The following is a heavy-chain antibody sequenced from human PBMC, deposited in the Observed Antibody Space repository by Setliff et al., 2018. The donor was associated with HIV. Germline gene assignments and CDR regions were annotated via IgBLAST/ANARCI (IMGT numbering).Heavy chain of an antibody. CDR1: GFTFSYRW. V-gene: IGHV3-7*01. D-gene: IGHD1-26*01. CDR2: IKGDGSEK. J-gene: IGHJ4*02. CDR3: ARDSGTTMGASGPGY. Sequence: GGSLRLSCAASGFTFSYRWMTWVRQAPGKGLEWVANIKGDGSEKYYVDSVKGRFTISRDNAKNSLYLQMNSLTADDTAVYYCARDSGTTMGASGPGYWGQGTLVTVSS.